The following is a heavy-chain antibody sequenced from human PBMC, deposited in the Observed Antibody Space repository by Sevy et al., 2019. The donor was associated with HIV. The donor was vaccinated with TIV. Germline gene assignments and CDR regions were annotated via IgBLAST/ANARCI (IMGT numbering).Heavy chain of an antibody. CDR1: GFTLSSYW. CDR3: AGEGGAAAGNGGHFDY. D-gene: IGHD6-13*01. V-gene: IGHV3-7*01. J-gene: IGHJ4*02. Sequence: GGSLRLSCAASGFTLSSYWMSWVRQAPGKGLEWVANIKQDGSEKYYVDSVKGRFTIARDKAKNSQYLQMNSLRAEDTAVYYCAGEGGAAAGNGGHFDYWGQGTLVTVSS. CDR2: IKQDGSEK.